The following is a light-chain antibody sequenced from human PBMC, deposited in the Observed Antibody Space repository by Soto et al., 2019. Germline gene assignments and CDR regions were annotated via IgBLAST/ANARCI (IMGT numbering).Light chain of an antibody. J-gene: IGLJ3*02. V-gene: IGLV2-11*01. Sequence: QSALTQPRSVSGSPGQSVTISCSGTSNNVGGYNYVSWYQQHPGKAPKLMIYDVSKWPSGVPDRFSGSKSGNTASLTISGLQAYDEADYYCCSYAGSYTWVFGGGTKLTVL. CDR2: DVS. CDR1: SNNVGGYNY. CDR3: CSYAGSYTWV.